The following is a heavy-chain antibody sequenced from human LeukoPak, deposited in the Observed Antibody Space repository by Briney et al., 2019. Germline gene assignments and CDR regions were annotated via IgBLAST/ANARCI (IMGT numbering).Heavy chain of an antibody. CDR2: IYTSGST. D-gene: IGHD2-15*01. V-gene: IGHV4-61*02. CDR1: GGSISSGSYY. CDR3: ARVSCSGGSCYSGYWYFDL. Sequence: PSEALSLTCTVSGGSISSGSYYWSWIRQPAGKGLEWIGRIYTSGSTNYNPSLKSRVTISVDTSKNQFSLKLSSVTAADTAVYYCARVSCSGGSCYSGYWYFDLWGRGTLVTVSS. J-gene: IGHJ2*01.